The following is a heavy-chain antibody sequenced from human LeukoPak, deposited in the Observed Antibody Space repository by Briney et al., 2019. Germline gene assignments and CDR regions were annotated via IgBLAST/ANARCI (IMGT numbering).Heavy chain of an antibody. D-gene: IGHD2-15*01. CDR3: ARDCSGGICHYFFDY. CDR1: GFTFSTYS. Sequence: GGSLRLSCAASGFTFSTYSMSWVRQAPGKGLKWVSIIYSGGSTNYSDSVKGRFNISKDNSKITVYLQMNSLRDQDTAEYYCARDCSGGICHYFFDYWGQGNLVTVSS. J-gene: IGHJ4*02. CDR2: IYSGGST. V-gene: IGHV3-66*01.